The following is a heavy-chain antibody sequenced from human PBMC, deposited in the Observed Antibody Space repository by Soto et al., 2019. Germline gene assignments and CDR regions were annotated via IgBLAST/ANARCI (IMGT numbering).Heavy chain of an antibody. CDR2: INPNSGGT. CDR1: GYTFTGYY. CDR3: RGGGFGGRPYYYYGMDV. V-gene: IGHV1-2*02. Sequence: QVQLVQSGAEVKKPGASVKVSCKASGYTFTGYYMHWVRQAPGQGLEWMGWINPNSGGTNYAQKFKARAPTTRNTAISSPYMGRSGGRSYDPPVYYCRGGGFGGRPYYYYGMDVWGQGTTVTVSS. D-gene: IGHD3-16*01. J-gene: IGHJ6*02.